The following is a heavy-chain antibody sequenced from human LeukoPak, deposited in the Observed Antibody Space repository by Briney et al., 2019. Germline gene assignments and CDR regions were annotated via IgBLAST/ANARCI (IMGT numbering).Heavy chain of an antibody. D-gene: IGHD3-10*01. J-gene: IGHJ6*02. CDR3: ARHGELTPGYYYGMDV. V-gene: IGHV5-51*01. Sequence: GESLKVSCKGSGYSFTSYWIGWVRQMPGKGLEWMGIIYPGDSDTRYSPSFQGQVTISADKSISTAYLQWSSLKASDTAMYYCARHGELTPGYYYGMDVWGQGTTVTVSS. CDR1: GYSFTSYW. CDR2: IYPGDSDT.